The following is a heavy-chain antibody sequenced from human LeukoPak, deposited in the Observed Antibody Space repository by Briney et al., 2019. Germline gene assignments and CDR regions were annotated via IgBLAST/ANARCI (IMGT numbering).Heavy chain of an antibody. J-gene: IGHJ5*02. CDR1: GGSISSSNYY. CDR2: IYYSGNT. V-gene: IGHV4-39*01. Sequence: SETLSLTCTVSGGSISSSNYYWGWIRQPPGQGLEWIGNIYYSGNTYYYTPSLKSRVTMSVDTSRNQFSLRLRSVTAADTAVYFCAIMGTGSSWGQGALVTVSS. CDR3: AIMGTGSS. D-gene: IGHD3-10*01.